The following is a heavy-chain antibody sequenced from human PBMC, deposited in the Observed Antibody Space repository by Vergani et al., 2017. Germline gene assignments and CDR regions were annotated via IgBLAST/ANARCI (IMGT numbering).Heavy chain of an antibody. CDR2: IYYRGST. D-gene: IGHD5-12*01. V-gene: IGHV4-59*01. J-gene: IGHJ6*02. CDR1: GGSISSYY. CDR3: ARGANVVATSNYYYYGMDV. Sequence: QVQLQESGPGLVKPSETLSLTCTVSGGSISSYYWSWIRQPPGKGLEWIGYIYYRGSTNYNPSLKSRVTISVDTSKNQFSLKLSSVTAADTAVYYCARGANVVATSNYYYYGMDVWGQGTTVTVSS.